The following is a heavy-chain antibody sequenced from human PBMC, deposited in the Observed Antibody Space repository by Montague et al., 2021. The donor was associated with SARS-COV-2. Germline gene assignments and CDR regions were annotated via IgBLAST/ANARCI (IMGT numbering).Heavy chain of an antibody. CDR1: GGSIRSGSYY. J-gene: IGHJ6*02. V-gene: IGHV4-61*02. Sequence: TLSLTCTVSGGSIRSGSYYWSWIRQPAGKGLEWIGRIYSSGSTNYNPSLKSRVTMSVDTSNNQFSLKVSSATAADTAVYYCARDYGDYSYYYGLDVWGQGTTVTVSS. CDR3: ARDYGDYSYYYGLDV. CDR2: IYSSGST. D-gene: IGHD4-17*01.